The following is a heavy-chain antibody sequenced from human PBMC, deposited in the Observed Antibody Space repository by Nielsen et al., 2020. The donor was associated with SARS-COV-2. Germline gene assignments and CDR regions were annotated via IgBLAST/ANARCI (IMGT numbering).Heavy chain of an antibody. V-gene: IGHV3-74*01. J-gene: IGHJ4*02. CDR1: GFTFSNYW. CDR3: TRGGQHWDLDN. CDR2: VSMDGRGT. Sequence: GESLKISCAASGFTFSNYWMHWVRQASGKGLVWVARVSMDGRGTNYADSVKGRFTISRDNAENTLHLDMSNLRVGGSAVYYCTRGGQHWDLDNWGQGTLVTVSS. D-gene: IGHD7-27*01.